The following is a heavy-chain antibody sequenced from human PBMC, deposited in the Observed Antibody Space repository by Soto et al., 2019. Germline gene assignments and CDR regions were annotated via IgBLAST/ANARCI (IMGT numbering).Heavy chain of an antibody. Sequence: GVSPRLSCAASGFTFSSYSMNCVLQAQGKGREWVSSISSSSSYIYYADSVKGRFTISRDNAKNSLYLQMNSLRAEDTAVYYCARDDDYIWGSYPYYYMDVWGKGTTVTVSS. CDR3: ARDDDYIWGSYPYYYMDV. J-gene: IGHJ6*03. D-gene: IGHD3-16*02. CDR2: ISSSSSYI. CDR1: GFTFSSYS. V-gene: IGHV3-21*01.